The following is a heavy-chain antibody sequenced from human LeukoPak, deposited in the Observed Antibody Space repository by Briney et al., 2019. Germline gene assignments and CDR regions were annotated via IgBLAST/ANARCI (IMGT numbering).Heavy chain of an antibody. J-gene: IGHJ4*02. V-gene: IGHV3-33*08. D-gene: IGHD3-22*01. Sequence: GGSLRLSCAASGFTFSSYGMHWVRQAPGKGLEWVAVIWYDGSNKYYADSVKGRFTISRDNSKNTLYLQMNSLRAEDTAVYYCARDSDSSGLDYWGRGTLVTVSS. CDR2: IWYDGSNK. CDR1: GFTFSSYG. CDR3: ARDSDSSGLDY.